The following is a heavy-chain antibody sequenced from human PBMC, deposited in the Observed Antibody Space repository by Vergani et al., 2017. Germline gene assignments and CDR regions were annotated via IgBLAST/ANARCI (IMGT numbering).Heavy chain of an antibody. CDR1: GGSFSGYY. J-gene: IGHJ6*01. V-gene: IGHV4-34*01. D-gene: IGHD2-2*02. CDR3: ASYCSSTSCYSRGRYYYYGMDV. Sequence: QVQLQQWGAGLLKPSETLSLTCAVYGGSFSGYYWSWIRQPPGKGLEWIGEINHSGSTNYNPSLKSRVTISVDTSKNQFSLKLRSVTAADTAVYYCASYCSSTSCYSRGRYYYYGMDVWGKGPRSPSPQ. CDR2: INHSGST.